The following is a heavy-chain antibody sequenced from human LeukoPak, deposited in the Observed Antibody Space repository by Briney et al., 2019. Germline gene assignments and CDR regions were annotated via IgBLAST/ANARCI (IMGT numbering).Heavy chain of an antibody. CDR1: AGSISSSSYY. V-gene: IGHV4-39*01. Sequence: PSETLSLTCTVSAGSISSSSYYWGWIRQPPGKGLEWIGSIYYSGSTYYNPSLKSRVTISVDTSKNQFSLKLSSVTAADTAVYYCARLGGGIDYWGQGTLVTVSS. CDR3: ARLGGGIDY. D-gene: IGHD3-16*01. J-gene: IGHJ4*02. CDR2: IYYSGST.